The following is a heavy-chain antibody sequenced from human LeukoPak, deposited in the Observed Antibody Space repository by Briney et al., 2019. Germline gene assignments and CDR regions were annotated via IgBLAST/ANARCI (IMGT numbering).Heavy chain of an antibody. Sequence: GGSLRLSCAASGFTFSIYAMSWVRQAPGKGLQWVSSITSRGESTWYVDSVKGRFTITRDNSENTLYLKMNSLRAEDTAVYYCARGRPNYYGSDGHYYRRDGDYWGRGTLVSVSS. CDR1: GFTFSIYA. J-gene: IGHJ4*02. CDR3: ARGRPNYYGSDGHYYRRDGDY. D-gene: IGHD3-22*01. V-gene: IGHV3-23*01. CDR2: ITSRGEST.